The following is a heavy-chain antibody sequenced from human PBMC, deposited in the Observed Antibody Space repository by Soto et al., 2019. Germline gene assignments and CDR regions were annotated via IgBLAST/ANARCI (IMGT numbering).Heavy chain of an antibody. D-gene: IGHD2-2*01. J-gene: IGHJ4*02. Sequence: EVQLLESGGGLVQPGGSLRLSCAASGFSFGNYAMTCVRQAPGKGLEWVSAISGGSANTFFADSVKGRFTISRDNSKSTLYLQINSLRVEDTAIYYCAKASSISWGGFDYWGQGALITVSS. CDR2: ISGGSANT. CDR1: GFSFGNYA. CDR3: AKASSISWGGFDY. V-gene: IGHV3-23*01.